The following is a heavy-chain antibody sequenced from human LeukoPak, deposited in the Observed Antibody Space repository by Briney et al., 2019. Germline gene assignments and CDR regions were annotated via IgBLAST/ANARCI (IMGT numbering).Heavy chain of an antibody. CDR1: GGSISSYY. Sequence: SETLSLTCTVSGGSISSYYWSWIRQPPGKELEWIGYIYASGSTNYNPSLKSRVTISLDTSKNLFSLRLSSVTAADTAVYYCARCSRRGWGNNWFDPWGQGTLVTVSS. D-gene: IGHD7-27*01. V-gene: IGHV4-4*09. CDR2: IYASGST. J-gene: IGHJ5*02. CDR3: ARCSRRGWGNNWFDP.